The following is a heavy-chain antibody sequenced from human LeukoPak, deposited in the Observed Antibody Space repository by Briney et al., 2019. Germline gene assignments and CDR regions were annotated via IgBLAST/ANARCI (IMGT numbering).Heavy chain of an antibody. CDR1: GGSISSSNW. D-gene: IGHD3-9*01. CDR3: ARWGGTYDILTGYYLFDY. V-gene: IGHV4-4*02. CDR2: IYHSGST. Sequence: SETLSLTCAVSGGSISSSNWWSWVRQPPGKGLEWIGEIYHSGSTNYNPSLKSRVTISVDKSKNQFSLKLGSVTAADTAVYYCARWGGTYDILTGYYLFDYWGQGTLVTVSS. J-gene: IGHJ4*02.